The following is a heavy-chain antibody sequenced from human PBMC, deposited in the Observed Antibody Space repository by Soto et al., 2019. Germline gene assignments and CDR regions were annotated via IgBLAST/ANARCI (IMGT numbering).Heavy chain of an antibody. CDR3: AKRPYGSGAYYNFYFHY. D-gene: IGHD3-10*01. Sequence: GGSLRLSCVASGFTFSSYAVSWVRQAPGKGLEWVAGISGSGDNIYYADSVKGHFTISRDNFKDTLYLQMNSLRVGDTAVYYCAKRPYGSGAYYNFYFHYWGRGTLVTVSS. CDR1: GFTFSSYA. J-gene: IGHJ4*02. CDR2: ISGSGDNI. V-gene: IGHV3-23*01.